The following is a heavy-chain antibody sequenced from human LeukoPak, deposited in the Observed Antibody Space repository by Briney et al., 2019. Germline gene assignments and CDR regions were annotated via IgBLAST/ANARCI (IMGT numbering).Heavy chain of an antibody. CDR2: ISTSGSTI. D-gene: IGHD5-12*01. Sequence: PGGSLRLSCAASGFTFSSYTMNWVRQAPGKGLEWVSYISTSGSTIYYADSVKGRSTISRDNAKNSLSLQMNSLRAEDTAVYYCTRNSKGYSGYDLGGGFDYWGQGSLVTVSS. CDR3: TRNSKGYSGYDLGGGFDY. V-gene: IGHV3-48*04. CDR1: GFTFSSYT. J-gene: IGHJ4*02.